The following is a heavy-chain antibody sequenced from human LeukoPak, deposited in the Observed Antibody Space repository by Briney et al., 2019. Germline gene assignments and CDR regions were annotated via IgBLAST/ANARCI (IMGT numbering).Heavy chain of an antibody. D-gene: IGHD1-26*01. V-gene: IGHV4-39*01. CDR2: IYYSGST. Sequence: PSETLSLTCTVSGGSISSSGYYWGWLRQPPGKGLEWIASIYYSGSTYYNPSLKSRVTISVDTSKNQLSLKLSSLTTADTAVYYCARREYSGSYYGLSWFDHWGQGTLVTASS. J-gene: IGHJ5*02. CDR3: ARREYSGSYYGLSWFDH. CDR1: GGSISSSGYY.